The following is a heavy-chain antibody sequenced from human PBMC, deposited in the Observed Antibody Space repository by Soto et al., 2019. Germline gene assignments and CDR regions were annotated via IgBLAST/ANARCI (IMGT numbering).Heavy chain of an antibody. D-gene: IGHD1-26*01. J-gene: IGHJ5*02. Sequence: SETLSLTCTVSDDSINKYYWNWIRYSPGKGLEWIGYVSYSGTTNYNTSLKGRVSISLDKSKRLFSLRMNSVVAADTGLYHCARGVGGASAWIDPWGPGTLVTVSS. CDR1: DDSINKYY. CDR2: VSYSGTT. CDR3: ARGVGGASAWIDP. V-gene: IGHV4-59*01.